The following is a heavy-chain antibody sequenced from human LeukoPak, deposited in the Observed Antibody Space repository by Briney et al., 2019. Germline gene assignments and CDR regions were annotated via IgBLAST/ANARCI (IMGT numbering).Heavy chain of an antibody. Sequence: GGSLRLSCAASAFTFSSYAMHWVRQAPGKGLEYVSAISTNGGSTYYANSVKGRFTISRDNSKNTLYLQMGSLRAEDMAMYYCARGDSMIVVVKGFDSWGQGTLVTVSS. CDR2: ISTNGGST. CDR3: ARGDSMIVVVKGFDS. D-gene: IGHD3-22*01. J-gene: IGHJ4*02. CDR1: AFTFSSYA. V-gene: IGHV3-64*01.